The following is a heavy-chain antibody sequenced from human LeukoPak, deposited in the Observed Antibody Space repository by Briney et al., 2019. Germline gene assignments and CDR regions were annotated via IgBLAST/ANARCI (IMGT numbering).Heavy chain of an antibody. CDR1: GFTFDDYG. CDR3: ARDMTALRYFDPPHDAFDI. J-gene: IGHJ3*02. Sequence: PGGSLRLCCAASGFTFDDYGMSWVRQAPGKGLEWVSGINWSGGSTGYADSVKGRFTISRDNAKNSLYLQMNSLRAEDTALYYCARDMTALRYFDPPHDAFDIWGQGTMVTVSS. CDR2: INWSGGST. V-gene: IGHV3-20*04. D-gene: IGHD3-9*01.